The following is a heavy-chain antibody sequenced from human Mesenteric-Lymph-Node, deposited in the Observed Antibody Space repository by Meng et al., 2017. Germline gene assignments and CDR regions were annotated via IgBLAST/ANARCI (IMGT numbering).Heavy chain of an antibody. CDR2: ISAYNGNT. J-gene: IGHJ6*02. D-gene: IGHD2-21*02. CDR1: GYTFTSYG. Sequence: ASVKVSCKASGYTFTSYGISWVRQAPGQGLEWMGWISAYNGNTNYAQKLQGRVTMTTDTSTSTAYMELRGLRSDDTAGYYCARAYCGGDCSPYYYYYGMDVWGQGTTVTVSS. CDR3: ARAYCGGDCSPYYYYYGMDV. V-gene: IGHV1-18*01.